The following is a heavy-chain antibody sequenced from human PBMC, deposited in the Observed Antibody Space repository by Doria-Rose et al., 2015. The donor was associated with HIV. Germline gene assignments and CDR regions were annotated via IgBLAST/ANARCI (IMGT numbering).Heavy chain of an antibody. CDR2: IIPVLGIR. V-gene: IGHV1-69*04. Sequence: VQLVESGAEVKKPGSSVKVSCKASGGTFSRYPISWVRPAPGQGLEWMGRIIPVLGIRNYAQKFQGRVTITADESTSTAYIELSNLRSEDTAVYYCATTWSGYYLDYWGQGTLVTVSS. CDR3: ATTWSGYYLDY. D-gene: IGHD3-3*01. CDR1: GGTFSRYP. J-gene: IGHJ4*02.